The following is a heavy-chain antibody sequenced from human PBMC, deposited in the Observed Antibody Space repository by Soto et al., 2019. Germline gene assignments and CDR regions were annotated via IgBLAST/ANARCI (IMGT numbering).Heavy chain of an antibody. CDR2: IIPMFGTA. CDR1: GGTFGRNA. J-gene: IGHJ3*01. Sequence: QVVLVQSGAEMKNPGSSVKVSCKASGGTFGRNAINWVRQAPGQGLEWMGGIIPMFGTANHAQKFRDRIMITADESTNTVYLEGNSLSSEDTAIYYCARPQGSGWRLTALDFWGQGTKVIVSS. V-gene: IGHV1-69*01. CDR3: ARPQGSGWRLTALDF. D-gene: IGHD6-19*01.